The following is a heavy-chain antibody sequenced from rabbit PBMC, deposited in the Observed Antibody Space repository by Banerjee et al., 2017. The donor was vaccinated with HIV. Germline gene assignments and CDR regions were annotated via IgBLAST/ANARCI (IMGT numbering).Heavy chain of an antibody. J-gene: IGHJ6*01. D-gene: IGHD7-1*01. Sequence: QERLEASGAGLVKPEGSLTLTCKASGFSFSDRDVMCWVRQAPGKGLEWIGCINTATGKGVYAAWAKGRFTISKTSSTTVTLQMTSLTVADTATYFCARDTGTSFSSYGMDLWGPGTLVTVS. CDR2: INTATGKG. V-gene: IGHV1S45*01. CDR3: ARDTGTSFSSYGMDL. CDR1: GFSFSDRDV.